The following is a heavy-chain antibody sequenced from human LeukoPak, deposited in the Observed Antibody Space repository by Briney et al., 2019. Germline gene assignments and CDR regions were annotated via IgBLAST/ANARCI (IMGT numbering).Heavy chain of an antibody. D-gene: IGHD3-3*01. CDR1: GFTFSSYG. CDR3: ARARFTISNFDY. J-gene: IGHJ4*02. Sequence: GGSLRLSCAASGFTFSSYGMHWVRQAPGKGLEWVAVIWYDGSNKYYADSVKGRFIISRDNSKNTLYLQMNSLRAEDTAVYYCARARFTISNFDYWGQGTLVTVSS. V-gene: IGHV3-33*01. CDR2: IWYDGSNK.